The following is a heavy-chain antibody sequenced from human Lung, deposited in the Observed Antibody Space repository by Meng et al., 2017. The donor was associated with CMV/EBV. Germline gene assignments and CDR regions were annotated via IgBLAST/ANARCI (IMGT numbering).Heavy chain of an antibody. V-gene: IGHV4-34*01. CDR1: GGSFSGYD. CDR3: ARGSTSVTMIVVVFTAASLAYDS. D-gene: IGHD3-22*01. Sequence: SXTXSLXCAVSGGSFSGYDWTWIRQSPGKGLEWIGEINHRGNTNYNPSLKSRLTITLDTSKNQFPLKLKLVTAADTAVSYCARGSTSVTMIVVVFTAASLAYDSXGQGTLVTVS. CDR2: INHRGNT. J-gene: IGHJ4*02.